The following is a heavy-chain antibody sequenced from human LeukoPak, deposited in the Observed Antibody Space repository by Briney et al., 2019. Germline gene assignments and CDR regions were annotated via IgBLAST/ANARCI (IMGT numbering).Heavy chain of an antibody. J-gene: IGHJ4*02. Sequence: GASVKVSCKASGYTFTDYYMHWVRQAPGQGLEWMGRINPNTGGTNSAQKFQGRVTMTRDTYISTAYMELSRLRSDDTAVYYCARDLFGGASSSDYWGQGTLVTVS. CDR3: ARDLFGGASSSDY. V-gene: IGHV1-2*06. CDR2: INPNTGGT. CDR1: GYTFTDYY. D-gene: IGHD6-6*01.